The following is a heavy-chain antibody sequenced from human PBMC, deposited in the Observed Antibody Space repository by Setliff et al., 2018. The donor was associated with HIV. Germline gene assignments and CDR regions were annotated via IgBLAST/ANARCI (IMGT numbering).Heavy chain of an antibody. CDR1: GGSISSGDYF. CDR2: IHHSGDT. D-gene: IGHD2-21*02. J-gene: IGHJ4*02. CDR3: ADPPAGL. Sequence: SETLSLTCTVSGGSISSGDYFWNWIRQPPGKGLEWIGYIHHSGDTNYNPSLKSRVTLSIDNFNNQFSLKLTSVTAADTAIYYCADPPAGLWGQGILVTVSS. V-gene: IGHV4-30-2*01.